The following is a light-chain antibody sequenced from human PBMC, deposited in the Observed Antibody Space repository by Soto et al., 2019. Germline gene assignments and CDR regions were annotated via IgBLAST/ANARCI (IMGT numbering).Light chain of an antibody. CDR1: QSVSSSY. V-gene: IGKV3-20*01. Sequence: ENVLTQSPGTLSLSPGERATLSCRASQSVSSSYLAWYQQKPGQAPRLLIYGTSSRATAIPDRFSGSGSGTDFTLTISRLEPEDFAVYYCQQYGSSSWTFGQGTKVEIK. CDR2: GTS. J-gene: IGKJ1*01. CDR3: QQYGSSSWT.